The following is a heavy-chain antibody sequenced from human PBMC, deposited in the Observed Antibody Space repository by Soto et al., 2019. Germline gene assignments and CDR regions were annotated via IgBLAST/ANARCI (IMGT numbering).Heavy chain of an antibody. CDR2: ISAYNGNT. Sequence: QDQLVQSGAEVKKPGASVKVSCKASGYIFTTYGIGWVRQAPGQGLEWMGWISAYNGNTDYAQKLQDRVTMTTDTSRSTAYLALRTLRSDDTVVYYCARATRFDAFDIWGQGTMVTVSS. CDR3: ARATRFDAFDI. CDR1: GYIFTTYG. V-gene: IGHV1-18*01. J-gene: IGHJ3*02.